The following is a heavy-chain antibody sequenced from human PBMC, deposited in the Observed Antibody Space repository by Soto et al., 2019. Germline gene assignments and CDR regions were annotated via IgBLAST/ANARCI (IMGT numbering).Heavy chain of an antibody. V-gene: IGHV3-7*01. CDR2: INPDGSEK. CDR3: TRDLNWEAY. Sequence: GGSLRLSCAASGFTFSIYYMGWVRQAPGKGLECLACINPDGSEKYYVDSVKGRFTVSRDNARNSLYVQMNSLRVDDTAVYYCTRDLNWEAYWGQGTLVTVSS. CDR1: GFTFSIYY. J-gene: IGHJ4*02. D-gene: IGHD7-27*01.